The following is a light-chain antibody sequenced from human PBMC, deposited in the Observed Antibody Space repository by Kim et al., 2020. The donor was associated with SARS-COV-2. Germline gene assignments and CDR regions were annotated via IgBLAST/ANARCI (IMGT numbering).Light chain of an antibody. CDR2: AAS. CDR3: QQFKGFPWT. CDR1: EDISNS. J-gene: IGKJ1*01. V-gene: IGKV1-16*02. Sequence: ASVGDRVTFTCRASEDISNSLAWFQQKPGKAPKPLIYAASTLQSGASSKFSGSGSGTDFTLTISSLQPEDYATYYCQQFKGFPWTFGQGTKVDIK.